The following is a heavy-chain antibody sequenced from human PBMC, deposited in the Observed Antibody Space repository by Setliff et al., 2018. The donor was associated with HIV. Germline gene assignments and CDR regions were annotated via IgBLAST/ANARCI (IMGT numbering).Heavy chain of an antibody. Sequence: GGSLRLSCAASGFTLSSSWMNWVRQAPGKGLEWVANMNQDGSEINYVDSVKGRFTISRDNAKNSLYLQMNSLRAEDTAVYYCARGVITIFHNWFDPWGQGTLVTVS. D-gene: IGHD3-3*01. CDR1: GFTLSSSW. CDR2: MNQDGSEI. V-gene: IGHV3-7*01. J-gene: IGHJ5*02. CDR3: ARGVITIFHNWFDP.